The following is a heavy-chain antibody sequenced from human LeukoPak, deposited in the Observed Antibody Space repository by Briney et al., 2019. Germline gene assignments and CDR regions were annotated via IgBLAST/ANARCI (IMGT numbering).Heavy chain of an antibody. CDR3: ARSVSPYYYDSSGSNWFDP. CDR1: GGSISSYY. CDR2: IYYSGST. J-gene: IGHJ5*02. Sequence: SETLSLTCTVSGGSISSYYWSWIRQPPGKGLEWIGYIYYSGSTNYNPSLKSRVTISVDTSKNQFSLKLSSVTAADTALYHCARSVSPYYYDSSGSNWFDPWGQGTLVTVSS. D-gene: IGHD3-22*01. V-gene: IGHV4-59*01.